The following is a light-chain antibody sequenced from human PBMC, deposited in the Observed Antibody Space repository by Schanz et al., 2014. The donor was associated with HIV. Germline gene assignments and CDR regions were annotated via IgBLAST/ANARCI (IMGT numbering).Light chain of an antibody. CDR2: GAS. CDR3: QQRGDWPPFT. J-gene: IGKJ4*01. V-gene: IGKV3-11*01. CDR1: QSISTH. Sequence: EIVLTQSPGTLSLSPGEVGTLSCRASQSISTHLAWYQQKPGQAPTLLIYGASKRATGIPDRFIGSGSGTDFTLTINRLEPEDFAVYYCQQRGDWPPFTFGGGTKVE.